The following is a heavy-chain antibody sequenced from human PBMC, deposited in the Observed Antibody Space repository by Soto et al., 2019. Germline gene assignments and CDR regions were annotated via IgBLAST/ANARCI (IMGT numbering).Heavy chain of an antibody. CDR2: IANDGRIE. J-gene: IGHJ4*02. V-gene: IGHV3-30*18. CDR1: GLTFSAAG. Sequence: QVQLVESGGGVVQPGRSLRLSCAASGLTFSAAGMHWVRQAPGKGLEWVAFIANDGRIESYADSVKGRFTISRDNSQNRLYLQMNGLRAEDTAVYYCAKDKGRTAIDYWGQGTLVSVSS. CDR3: AKDKGRTAIDY.